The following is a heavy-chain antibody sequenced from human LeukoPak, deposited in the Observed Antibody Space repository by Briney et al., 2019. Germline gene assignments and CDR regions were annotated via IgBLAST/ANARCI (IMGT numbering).Heavy chain of an antibody. CDR2: ISAYNGNT. CDR3: ARVHTSSYFYFYYMDV. CDR1: GYTFTSYG. D-gene: IGHD6-6*01. Sequence: GASVKVSCKASGYTFTSYGISWVRQAPGQGLEWMGWISAYNGNTNYAQKLQGRVTMTTDTSTSTAYMELRSLRSDDTAVYYCARVHTSSYFYFYYMDVWGKGTTVTVSS. V-gene: IGHV1-18*01. J-gene: IGHJ6*03.